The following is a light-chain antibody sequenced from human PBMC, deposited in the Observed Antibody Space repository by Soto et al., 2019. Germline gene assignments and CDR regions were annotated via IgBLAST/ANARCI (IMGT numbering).Light chain of an antibody. CDR1: QSISSR. V-gene: IGKV1-5*03. CDR2: RAS. J-gene: IGKJ1*01. Sequence: DIQLTQSPSTLSASVGDRVTITYRASQSISSRLAWYQQKPGKAPKLLIYRASSLESGVPSRFSGSGSGTEFTLTISSLQPDDFATYYCQQYNSYSWTFGQGTKVDIK. CDR3: QQYNSYSWT.